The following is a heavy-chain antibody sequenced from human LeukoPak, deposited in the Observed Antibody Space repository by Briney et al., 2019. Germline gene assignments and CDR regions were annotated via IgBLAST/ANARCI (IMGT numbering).Heavy chain of an antibody. Sequence: GGSLSLLWAASGFTFSSYRMPWARRARGRGWGWVACIKRTKTDGGASYYAAPVKGRFTISRDDSTDRLYLQMNSLKTEDTAVYFCAREGSLYGYHSFDSWGQGTMVTVSS. V-gene: IGHV3-15*01. J-gene: IGHJ3*01. CDR3: AREGSLYGYHSFDS. CDR2: IKRTKTDGGAS. CDR1: GFTFSSYR. D-gene: IGHD5-18*01.